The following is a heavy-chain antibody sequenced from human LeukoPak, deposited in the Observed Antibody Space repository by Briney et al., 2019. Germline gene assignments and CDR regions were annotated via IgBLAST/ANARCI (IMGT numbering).Heavy chain of an antibody. D-gene: IGHD3-16*01. CDR2: IRNDGSNK. J-gene: IGHJ6*03. Sequence: GGSLRLSCAASGFPFSTYGMHWVRQAPGKGLEWVAFIRNDGSNKYYADSVKGRFTISRDNSKNTLYLQMNSLRPDDTAVYYCAKITVGGYYYYYMDVWGKGTTVTVSS. CDR1: GFPFSTYG. CDR3: AKITVGGYYYYYMDV. V-gene: IGHV3-30*02.